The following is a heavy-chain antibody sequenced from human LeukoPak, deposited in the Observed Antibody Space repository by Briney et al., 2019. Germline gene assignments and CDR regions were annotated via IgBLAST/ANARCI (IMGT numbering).Heavy chain of an antibody. J-gene: IGHJ6*03. V-gene: IGHV1-8*01. CDR1: GYTFTSYD. Sequence: ASVKVSCKASGYTFTSYDINWVRQATGQGLEWMGWMNPNSGNTCYAQKFQGRVTMTRNTSISTAYMELSSLRSEDTAVYYCARGGYGDYRSYYYYMDVWGKGTTVTVSS. CDR3: ARGGYGDYRSYYYYMDV. CDR2: MNPNSGNT. D-gene: IGHD4-17*01.